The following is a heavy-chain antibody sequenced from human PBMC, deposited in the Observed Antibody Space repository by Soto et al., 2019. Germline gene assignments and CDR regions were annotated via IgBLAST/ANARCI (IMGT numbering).Heavy chain of an antibody. CDR2: IKKDGSEK. CDR3: VTGYHSDY. V-gene: IGHV3-7*03. J-gene: IGHJ4*02. Sequence: SLRLSCAASGISTSSYWMGWVRQAPGRGLEWVASIKKDGSEKYYMDSLKGRFTISRDNALNSLYLQMNSLRAEDTAVYFCVTGYHSDYWGQGTLVTVSS. CDR1: GISTSSYW. D-gene: IGHD5-18*01.